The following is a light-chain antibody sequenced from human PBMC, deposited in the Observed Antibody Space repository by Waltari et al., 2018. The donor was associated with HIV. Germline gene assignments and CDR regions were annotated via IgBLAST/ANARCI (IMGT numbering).Light chain of an antibody. V-gene: IGKV1-39*01. CDR3: QQSHSPPPT. CDR2: AAS. J-gene: IGKJ4*01. Sequence: DIQMTQSPSYLSASVGDRVTITCRTSQNIAKFLHWYQQTPGKAPKLLIYAASSLYSGVPSRFSGRGSETDFTLTISSLQPEDFATYYCQQSHSPPPTFGGGTTVESK. CDR1: QNIAKF.